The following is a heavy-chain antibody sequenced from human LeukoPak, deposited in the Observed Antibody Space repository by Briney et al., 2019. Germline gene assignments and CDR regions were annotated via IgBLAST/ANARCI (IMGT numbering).Heavy chain of an antibody. CDR1: GLTFSSYS. J-gene: IGHJ4*02. CDR3: ARVTAAAAN. V-gene: IGHV3-48*01. D-gene: IGHD6-13*01. Sequence: GGSLRLSCAASGLTFSSYSMNWVRQAPGKGLEWVSYISSSSSTIYYADSVKGRFTISRDNAKNSLYLQMNSLRAEDTAVYYCARVTAAAANWGQGTLVTVSS. CDR2: ISSSSSTI.